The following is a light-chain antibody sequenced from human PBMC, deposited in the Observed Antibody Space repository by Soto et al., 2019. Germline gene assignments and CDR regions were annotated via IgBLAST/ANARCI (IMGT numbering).Light chain of an antibody. V-gene: IGLV2-14*03. CDR2: DVS. CDR1: SSDVGGYNY. CDR3: SSYTSTSTLGI. J-gene: IGLJ2*01. Sequence: QSALTQPASVSGSPGQSITISCTGTSSDVGGYNYVAWYQHHPGKAPKVMIYDVSNRPSGVSNRFSGSKSGNTASLTISGLQAEDEADYYCSSYTSTSTLGIFGGGTKLTV.